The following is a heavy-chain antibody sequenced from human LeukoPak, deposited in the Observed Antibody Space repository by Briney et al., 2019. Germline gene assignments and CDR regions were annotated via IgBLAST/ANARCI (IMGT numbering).Heavy chain of an antibody. J-gene: IGHJ3*02. D-gene: IGHD3-16*01. V-gene: IGHV3-7*05. CDR2: IDQSGGRN. CDR3: ARDVEGGTFDI. Sequence: TGGSLRLSCAASGFTFSSYWMSWVRQAPGKGPEWVANIDQSGGRNNYVDSVKGRFTISRDNAKNSLFLEMSSLRADDTAVYFCARDVEGGTFDIWGQGTTVTVSS. CDR1: GFTFSSYW.